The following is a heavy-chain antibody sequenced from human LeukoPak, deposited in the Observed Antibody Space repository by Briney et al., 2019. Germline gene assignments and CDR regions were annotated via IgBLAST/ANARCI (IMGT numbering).Heavy chain of an antibody. CDR2: IPYDGSKK. CDR1: GFTFSSYA. J-gene: IGHJ4*02. D-gene: IGHD2-15*01. CDR3: ARDGASRGAPDDY. Sequence: SGGSLRLSCSASGFTFSSYAMHWVRQAPGKGLDWVAVIPYDGSKKYYADSVQGRFTISRDNSKNTMYLQMNSLRSEDTAVYYCARDGASRGAPDDYWGQGTLVTVSS. V-gene: IGHV3-30-3*01.